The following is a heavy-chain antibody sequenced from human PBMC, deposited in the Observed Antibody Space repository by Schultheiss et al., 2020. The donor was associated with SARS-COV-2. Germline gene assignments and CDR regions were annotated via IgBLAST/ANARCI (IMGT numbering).Heavy chain of an antibody. CDR3: ANLCSSTSCYDH. Sequence: ASVKVSCKASGYTFTSYYMHWVRQAPGQGLEWMGWINPNSGGTNYAQKFQGRVTMTRDTSISTAYMELSSLRSEDTAVYYCANLCSSTSCYDHWGQGTLVTVSS. D-gene: IGHD2-2*01. V-gene: IGHV1-2*02. CDR1: GYTFTSYY. CDR2: INPNSGGT. J-gene: IGHJ5*02.